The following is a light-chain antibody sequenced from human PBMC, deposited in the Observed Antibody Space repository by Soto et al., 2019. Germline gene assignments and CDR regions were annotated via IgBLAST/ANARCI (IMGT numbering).Light chain of an antibody. J-gene: IGKJ1*01. V-gene: IGKV1-5*01. CDR2: DAS. Sequence: DLQTTQSPSTLSASVGDRVTITCRASQSISSWWAWYQQKPWKAPNLLIYDASSLESGVPSRFSGSGSGTESTLTIRSLKPDDFATYYCQQYNSHWTFGQGTKVDIK. CDR3: QQYNSHWT. CDR1: QSISSW.